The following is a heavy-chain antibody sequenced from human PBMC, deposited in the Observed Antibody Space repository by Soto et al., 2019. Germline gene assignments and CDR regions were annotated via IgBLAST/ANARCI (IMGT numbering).Heavy chain of an antibody. CDR3: ARSAQWDGFDP. V-gene: IGHV4-31*03. Sequence: QVQLQESGPGLVRPSQTLSLTCTVSAASISTINYYWSWIRQHPEKGLEWIGYISYSGSTFYHSSLKSRVTISLDTSKKQFSPTLTSVTAADTAVYYCARSAQWDGFDPWGQGTMVTVSS. CDR2: ISYSGST. D-gene: IGHD2-8*01. CDR1: AASISTINYY. J-gene: IGHJ3*01.